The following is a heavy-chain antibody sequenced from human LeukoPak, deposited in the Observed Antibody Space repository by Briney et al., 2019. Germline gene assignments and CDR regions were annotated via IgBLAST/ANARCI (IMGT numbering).Heavy chain of an antibody. CDR1: GYTFTIYD. CDR3: ARGRTGYSSIWFDP. V-gene: IGHV1-8*03. D-gene: IGHD6-13*01. Sequence: VASVTVSFKASGYTFTIYDINWVRQPTGQGLGWVGWMHPNSGNTGYAQKFHGRVTITRNTSISTAYIELSSLRSEDTAVYYCARGRTGYSSIWFDPWGQGTLVTVSS. CDR2: MHPNSGNT. J-gene: IGHJ5*02.